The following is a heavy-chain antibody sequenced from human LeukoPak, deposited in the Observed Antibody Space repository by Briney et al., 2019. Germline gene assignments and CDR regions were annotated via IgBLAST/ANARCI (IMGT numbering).Heavy chain of an antibody. D-gene: IGHD2-15*01. CDR1: GFSFFYTG. V-gene: IGHV3-21*01. CDR3: ARETCSGGSYYNDAFDI. Sequence: GGSLRLSCAVSGFSFFYTGMGWVRQAPGKGLEWVSSISSSSSYIYYADSVKGRFTISRDNAKNSLYLQMNSLRAEDTAVYYCARETCSGGSYYNDAFDIWGQGTMVTVSS. CDR2: ISSSSSYI. J-gene: IGHJ3*02.